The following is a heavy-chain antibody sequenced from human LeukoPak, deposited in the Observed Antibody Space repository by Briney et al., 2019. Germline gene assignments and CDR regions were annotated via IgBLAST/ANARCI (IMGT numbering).Heavy chain of an antibody. D-gene: IGHD6-13*01. J-gene: IGHJ5*02. Sequence: SVKVSCKASGGTFSSYAISWVRQAPGQELEWMGGIIPIFGTANYAQKFQGRVTITADESTSTAYMELSSLRSEDTAVYYCARRYSSSWYQGFWFDPWGQGTLVTVSS. CDR2: IIPIFGTA. CDR3: ARRYSSSWYQGFWFDP. CDR1: GGTFSSYA. V-gene: IGHV1-69*01.